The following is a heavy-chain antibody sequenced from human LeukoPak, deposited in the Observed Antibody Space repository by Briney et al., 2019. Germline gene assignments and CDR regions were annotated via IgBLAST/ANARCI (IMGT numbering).Heavy chain of an antibody. CDR1: GYTFTGYY. D-gene: IGHD2-2*01. CDR2: INPNSGST. CDR3: ARGYCSSTSCYFYFDY. J-gene: IGHJ4*02. V-gene: IGHV1-2*04. Sequence: GASVKVSCKASGYTFTGYYMHWVRQAPGQGLEWMGWINPNSGSTNYAQKFQGWVTMTRDTSISTAYMELSRLRSDDTAVYYCARGYCSSTSCYFYFDYWGQGTLVTVSS.